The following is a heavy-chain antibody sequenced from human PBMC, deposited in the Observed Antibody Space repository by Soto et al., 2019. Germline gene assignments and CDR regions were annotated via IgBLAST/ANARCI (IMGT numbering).Heavy chain of an antibody. J-gene: IGHJ4*02. D-gene: IGHD3-22*01. CDR1: GYSFTSYW. V-gene: IGHV5-10-1*01. CDR2: IDPSDSYT. Sequence: GESLKISXKGSGYSFTSYWISWVRQMPGKGLEWMGRIDPSDSYTNYSPSFQGHVTISADKSISTAYLQWSSLKASDTAMYYCARHSRISTYYYDSSGYYHFDYWGQGTLVTVSS. CDR3: ARHSRISTYYYDSSGYYHFDY.